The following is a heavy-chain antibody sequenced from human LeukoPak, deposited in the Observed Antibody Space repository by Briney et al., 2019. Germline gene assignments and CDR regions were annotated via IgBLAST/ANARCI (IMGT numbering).Heavy chain of an antibody. V-gene: IGHV1-18*04. CDR3: ASHNYYDSSGYYPPSLLNPAVG. D-gene: IGHD3-22*01. Sequence: ASVKVSCKASGYTFTSYYMHWVRQAPGQGLEWMGWISAYNGNTNYAQKLQGRVTMTTDTSTSTAYMELRSLRSDDTAVYYCASHNYYDSSGYYPPSLLNPAVGWGQGTLVTVSS. CDR2: ISAYNGNT. J-gene: IGHJ4*02. CDR1: GYTFTSYY.